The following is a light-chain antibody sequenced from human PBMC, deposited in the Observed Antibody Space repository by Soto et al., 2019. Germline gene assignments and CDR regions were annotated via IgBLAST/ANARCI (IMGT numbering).Light chain of an antibody. Sequence: EVAVTQSPGTLYFSPGERATLFCRASQSVSTYLTWYQQKPGQAPRLLIYRATTRSTGIPDRFSGSGSGTALTFTISTPEREDYAVYYCHPHGGPPLFTFGPGTTVDIK. CDR2: RAT. J-gene: IGKJ3*01. CDR3: HPHGGPPLFT. V-gene: IGKV3-20*01. CDR1: QSVSTY.